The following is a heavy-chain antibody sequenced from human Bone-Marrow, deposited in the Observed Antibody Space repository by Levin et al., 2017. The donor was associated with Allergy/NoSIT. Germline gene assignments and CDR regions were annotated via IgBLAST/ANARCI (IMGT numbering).Heavy chain of an antibody. V-gene: IGHV3-23*01. CDR3: AKGRGDSGWPCFDY. J-gene: IGHJ4*02. CDR2: ITANGAAT. CDR1: GFPFNTNI. D-gene: IGHD6-19*01. Sequence: GGSLRLSCALSGFPFNTNIMNWVRQAPGKGLEWVSTITANGAATYYADSVEGRFTISRDNSKNTLFLQMNSLRVDDTAVYYCAKGRGDSGWPCFDYWGQGALVTVSS.